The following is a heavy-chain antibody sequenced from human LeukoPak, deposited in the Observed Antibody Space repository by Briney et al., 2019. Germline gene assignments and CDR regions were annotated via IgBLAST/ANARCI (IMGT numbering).Heavy chain of an antibody. CDR2: IVPIVGPA. Sequence: SVKVSCKASGGNFRRHGISWVRQALGQGLEWIGGIVPIVGPATYAQKFQDGLTITADESTSTVYIELRSVKSDGTAGYYCARGGVRGQLQIYFEYWGQGPLVRVSS. CDR1: GGNFRRHG. CDR3: ARGGVRGQLQIYFEY. J-gene: IGHJ4*02. D-gene: IGHD1-26*01. V-gene: IGHV1-69*13.